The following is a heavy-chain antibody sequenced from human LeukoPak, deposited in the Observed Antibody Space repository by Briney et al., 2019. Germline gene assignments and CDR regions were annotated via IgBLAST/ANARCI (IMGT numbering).Heavy chain of an antibody. CDR3: ARDSEYYYGSGSYYPRGDAFDV. V-gene: IGHV3-30-3*01. J-gene: IGHJ3*01. D-gene: IGHD3-10*01. CDR1: GFTFSSYA. Sequence: GGSLRLSCAASGFTFSSYAMHWVRQAPGKGLEWVAVISYDGSNKYYADSVKGRFTISRDNSKNTLYLQMNSLRAEDTAVYYCARDSEYYYGSGSYYPRGDAFDVWGQGTMVTVSS. CDR2: ISYDGSNK.